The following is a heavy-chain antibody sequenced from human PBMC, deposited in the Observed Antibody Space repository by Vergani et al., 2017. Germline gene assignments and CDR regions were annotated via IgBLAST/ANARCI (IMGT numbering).Heavy chain of an antibody. CDR3: ASLGRTSMSAAINF. CDR1: GGSISSGGYY. CDR2: IYYSGST. V-gene: IGHV4-31*11. Sequence: QVQLQESGPGLVKPSQTLSLTCAVSGGSISSGGYYWSWIRQHPGKGLEWIGYIYYSGSTYYNPSLKSRLSISVDTSKNQFSLKLSSVTAADTAVYYCASLGRTSMSAAINFWGQGTLVTVSS. D-gene: IGHD6-25*01. J-gene: IGHJ4*02.